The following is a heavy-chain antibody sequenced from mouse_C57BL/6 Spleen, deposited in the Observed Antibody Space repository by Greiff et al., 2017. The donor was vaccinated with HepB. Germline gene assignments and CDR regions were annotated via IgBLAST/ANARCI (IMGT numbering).Heavy chain of an antibody. V-gene: IGHV1-15*01. CDR3: TRGTPGCAD. D-gene: IGHD2-14*01. CDR2: IDPETGGT. CDR1: GYTFTDYE. J-gene: IGHJ3*01. Sequence: VQLQQSGAELVRPGASVTLSCKASGYTFTDYEMHWVKQTPVHGLEWIGAIDPETGGTAYNQKFKGKAILTADKSSSTAYMELRSLTSEDSADYYCTRGTPGCADWGEGTRVTVAA.